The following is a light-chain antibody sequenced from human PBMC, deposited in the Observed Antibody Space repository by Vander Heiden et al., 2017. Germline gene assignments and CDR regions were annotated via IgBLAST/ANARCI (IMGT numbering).Light chain of an antibody. CDR1: QSVSYSSNNKNY. V-gene: IGKV4-1*01. CDR3: QQDYSTPQT. J-gene: IGKJ1*01. CDR2: WAS. Sequence: DIVMTQSPDSLAVSLGERATINCKSSQSVSYSSNNKNYLAWYQQKPGQPPKLLIYWASTRESGVPDRFSGSGSGTDFTLTITSLQAEDVAVYYCQQDYSTPQTFGQGTKVEIK.